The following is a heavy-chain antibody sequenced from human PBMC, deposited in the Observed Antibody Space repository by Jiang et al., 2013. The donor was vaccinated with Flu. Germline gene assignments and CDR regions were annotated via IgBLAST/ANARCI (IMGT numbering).Heavy chain of an antibody. CDR3: ASIPYSSVSQREYYYGIDV. D-gene: IGHD2-2*02. J-gene: IGHJ6*02. CDR1: GYTVTNYY. V-gene: IGHV1-46*01. Sequence: GAEVKKPGASVKASCKASGYTVTNYYIHWVRQAPGQGLEWMGIINPNGGSTGYAQKFQGRVTMTRDKSTSSVYMELSSLRSEDTAVYYCASIPYSSVSQREYYYGIDVWGQGTTVTVSS. CDR2: INPNGGST.